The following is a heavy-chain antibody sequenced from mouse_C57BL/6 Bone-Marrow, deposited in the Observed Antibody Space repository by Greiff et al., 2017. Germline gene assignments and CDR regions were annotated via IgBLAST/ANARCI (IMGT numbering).Heavy chain of an antibody. CDR2: IDPSDSYT. Sequence: QVQLQQPGAELVMPGASVKLSCKASGYTFTSHWMHWVKQRPGQGLEWIGEIDPSDSYTNYNQKFKGKSTLTVDKSSSTAYMQLSSLTSEDSAVYYCARRGYGNYAYWYFDVWGTGTTVTVSS. CDR3: ARRGYGNYAYWYFDV. V-gene: IGHV1-69*01. J-gene: IGHJ1*03. D-gene: IGHD2-10*02. CDR1: GYTFTSHW.